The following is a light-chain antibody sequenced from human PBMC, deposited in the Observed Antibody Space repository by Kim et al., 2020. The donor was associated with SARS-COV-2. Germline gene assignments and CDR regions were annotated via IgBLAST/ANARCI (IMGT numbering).Light chain of an antibody. CDR3: QVWDSRSDHRV. CDR1: NSGSKS. Sequence: APGKTARITCGGNNSGSKSVHWYQQEQGQAPVLVIYYDSDRPSGSPERFSGSNSGNTATLTISRVEAGDEADYYCQVWDSRSDHRVFGGGTKLTVL. J-gene: IGLJ3*02. V-gene: IGLV3-21*04. CDR2: YDS.